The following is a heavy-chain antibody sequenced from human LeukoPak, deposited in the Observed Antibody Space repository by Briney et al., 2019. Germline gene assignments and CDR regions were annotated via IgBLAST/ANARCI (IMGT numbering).Heavy chain of an antibody. CDR2: INAGNGNT. J-gene: IGHJ4*02. CDR3: ARLPEAGDGHGY. V-gene: IGHV1-3*01. D-gene: IGHD3-16*01. Sequence: ASVKVSCKASGYTFTSYAMHWVRQAPGQRLEWMGWINAGNGNTKYSQKFQGRVTIIRDTSASTAYMELSSLRSEDTAVYYCARLPEAGDGHGYWGQGTLVTVSS. CDR1: GYTFTSYA.